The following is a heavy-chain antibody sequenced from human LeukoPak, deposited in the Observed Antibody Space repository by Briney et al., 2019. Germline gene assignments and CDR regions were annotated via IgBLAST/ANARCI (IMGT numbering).Heavy chain of an antibody. CDR2: IYSGGST. D-gene: IGHD3-9*01. CDR1: EFSVGSNH. J-gene: IGHJ6*03. CDR3: ARGPRYFDWLLSSGPRGPNYYYYYMDV. V-gene: IGHV3-66*01. Sequence: GGSLRLSCAASEFSVGSNHMTWVRQAPGKGLEWVSLIYSGGSTYYADSVKGRFTISRDNAKNSLYLQMNSLRAEDTAVYYCARGPRYFDWLLSSGPRGPNYYYYYMDVWGKGTTVTISS.